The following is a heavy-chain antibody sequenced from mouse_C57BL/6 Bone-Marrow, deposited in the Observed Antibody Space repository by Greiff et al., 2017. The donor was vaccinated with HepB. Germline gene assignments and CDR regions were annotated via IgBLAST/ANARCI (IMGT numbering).Heavy chain of an antibody. CDR3: AIFNYSHY. CDR2: ISSGSSTI. D-gene: IGHD1-1*01. Sequence: VQLKESGGGLVKPGGSLKLSCAASGFTFSDYGMHWVRQAPEKGLEWVAYISSGSSTIYYADTVKGRFTISRDNAKNTLFLQMTSLRSEDTAMYYCAIFNYSHYWGQGTLVTVSA. V-gene: IGHV5-17*01. J-gene: IGHJ3*01. CDR1: GFTFSDYG.